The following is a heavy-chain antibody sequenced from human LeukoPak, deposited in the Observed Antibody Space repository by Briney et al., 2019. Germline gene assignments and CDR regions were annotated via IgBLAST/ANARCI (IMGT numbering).Heavy chain of an antibody. CDR2: ISSSSSYI. D-gene: IGHD5-12*01. CDR1: GFTFSSYS. CDR3: AREVFEGKDIVATIGFGDY. J-gene: IGHJ4*02. Sequence: GGSLRLSCAASGFTFSSYSMNWVRQAPGKGLEWVSSISSSSSYIYYADSVKGRFAISRDNAKNSLYLQMNSLRAEDTAVYYCAREVFEGKDIVATIGFGDYWGQGTLVTVSS. V-gene: IGHV3-21*01.